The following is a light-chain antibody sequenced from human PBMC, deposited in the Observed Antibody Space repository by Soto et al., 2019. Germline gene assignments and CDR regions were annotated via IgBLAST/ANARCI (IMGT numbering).Light chain of an antibody. CDR3: CSYAGSYTLV. J-gene: IGLJ3*02. CDR1: SSDVGGYNY. CDR2: DVN. Sequence: QSALTQPRSVSGSSGQSVTISCTGTSSDVGGYNYVSWYQQHPGKAPKLIIYDVNKRPSGVPDRFSGSKSGNTASLTISGLQAEDEADYHCCSYAGSYTLVFGGGTKLTVL. V-gene: IGLV2-11*01.